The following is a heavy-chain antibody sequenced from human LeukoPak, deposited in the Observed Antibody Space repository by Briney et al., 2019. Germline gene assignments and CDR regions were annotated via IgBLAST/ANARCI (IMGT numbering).Heavy chain of an antibody. CDR1: GGSISSSSYY. CDR2: IYYSGST. D-gene: IGHD1-26*01. CDR3: ARDRGGSFFDY. J-gene: IGHJ4*02. V-gene: IGHV4-39*02. Sequence: SETLSLTCTVSGGSISSSSYYWGWIRQPPGKGLEWIGSIYYSGSTYYNPSLKSRVTISVDTSKNQFSLKLSSVTAADTAVYYCARDRGGSFFDYWGQGTLVTVSS.